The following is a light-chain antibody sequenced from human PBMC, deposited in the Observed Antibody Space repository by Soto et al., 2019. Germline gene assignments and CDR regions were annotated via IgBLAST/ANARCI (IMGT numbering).Light chain of an antibody. V-gene: IGKV3-20*01. J-gene: IGKJ2*01. CDR3: QQYGSTPRVT. CDR2: GAS. Sequence: EIVLTQSPGTLSLSPGERATLSCRASQSVSISHLAWYQQKPGQAPRLLIYGASIRATGIPDRFSGSGSWTDFTLTISTLEPEDFAVYYCQQYGSTPRVTFGQGTKLEIK. CDR1: QSVSISH.